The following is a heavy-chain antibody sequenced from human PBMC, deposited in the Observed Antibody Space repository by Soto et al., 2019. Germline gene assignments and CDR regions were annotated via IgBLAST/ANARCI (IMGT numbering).Heavy chain of an antibody. CDR1: GYTLTELS. CDR2: FDPEDGET. CDR3: ATGKPESSGGSCILCSHY. V-gene: IGHV1-24*01. Sequence: ASVKVSCKVSGYTLTELSTHWVRQAPGKGLEWMGGFDPEDGETIYAQKFQGRVTMTEDTSTDTAYMELSSLRSEDTAVYYCATGKPESSGGSCILCSHYWGQGTLVTVSS. D-gene: IGHD2-15*01. J-gene: IGHJ4*02.